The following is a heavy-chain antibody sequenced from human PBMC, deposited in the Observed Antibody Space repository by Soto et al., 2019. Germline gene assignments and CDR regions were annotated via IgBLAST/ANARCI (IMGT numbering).Heavy chain of an antibody. CDR1: GFTFSSYA. J-gene: IGHJ4*02. Sequence: GGSLRLSCAASGFTFSSYAMHWVRHAPGKGLEWVAVISYDGSNKYYADSVKGRFTISRDNSKNTLYLQMNSLRAEDTAVYYCARDELGYCSSTSCYFPLGYWGQGTLVTVSS. D-gene: IGHD2-2*01. CDR2: ISYDGSNK. V-gene: IGHV3-30-3*01. CDR3: ARDELGYCSSTSCYFPLGY.